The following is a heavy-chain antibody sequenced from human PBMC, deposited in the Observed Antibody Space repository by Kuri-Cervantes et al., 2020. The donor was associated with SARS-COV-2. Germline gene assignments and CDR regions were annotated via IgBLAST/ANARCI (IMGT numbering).Heavy chain of an antibody. J-gene: IGHJ6*03. V-gene: IGHV4-59*11. CDR1: GGSISSHY. D-gene: IGHD2-2*01. Sequence: SETLSLTCTVYGGSISSHYWSWIRQPPGKGLEWIGYIYYSGSTNYNPSLKSRVTISVDTSKNQFSLKLSSVTAADTAVYYCARGYGSTFMDVWGKGTTVTVSS. CDR3: ARGYGSTFMDV. CDR2: IYYSGST.